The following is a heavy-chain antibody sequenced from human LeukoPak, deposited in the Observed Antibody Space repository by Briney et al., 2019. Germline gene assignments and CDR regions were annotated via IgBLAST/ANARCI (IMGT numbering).Heavy chain of an antibody. CDR2: IYTSGST. D-gene: IGHD6-13*01. Sequence: SETLSLTCTVSGGSISSYYWSWIRQPAGKGLEWIGRIYTSGSTNYNPSLKSRVTMSVDTSRNQFSLKLNSVTAADTAVYYCARDFAASSWYGMDVWGQGTTVTVSS. CDR3: ARDFAASSWYGMDV. J-gene: IGHJ6*02. V-gene: IGHV4-4*07. CDR1: GGSISSYY.